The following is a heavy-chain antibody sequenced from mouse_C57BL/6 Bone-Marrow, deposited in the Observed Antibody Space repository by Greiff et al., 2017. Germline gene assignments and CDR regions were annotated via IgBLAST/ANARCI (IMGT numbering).Heavy chain of an antibody. D-gene: IGHD1-1*01. Sequence: EVKLVESGGGLVKPGGSLKLSCAASGFTFSSYAMSWVRQTPEKRLEWVATISDGGSYTYYPDNVKGRFTISRDNAKNNLYLQMSHLKSEDTAMYYCARGRVVAPYWYFDVWGTGTTVTVSS. CDR2: ISDGGSYT. CDR1: GFTFSSYA. CDR3: ARGRVVAPYWYFDV. J-gene: IGHJ1*03. V-gene: IGHV5-4*03.